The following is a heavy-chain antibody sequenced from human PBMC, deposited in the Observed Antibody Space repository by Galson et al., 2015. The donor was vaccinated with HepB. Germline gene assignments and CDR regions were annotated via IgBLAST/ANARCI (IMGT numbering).Heavy chain of an antibody. CDR1: GFTFSSYA. D-gene: IGHD1-26*01. CDR2: ISGSGGST. Sequence: SLRLSCAASGFTFSSYAMSWVRQAPGKGLEWVSAISGSGGSTYYADSVKGRFTISRDNSKNTLYLQMNSLRAEDTAVYYCAKDPVGATYYFDYWGQGTLVTVSS. CDR3: AKDPVGATYYFDY. V-gene: IGHV3-23*01. J-gene: IGHJ4*02.